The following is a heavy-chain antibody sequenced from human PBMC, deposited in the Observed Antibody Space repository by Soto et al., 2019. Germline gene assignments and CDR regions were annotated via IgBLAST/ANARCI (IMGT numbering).Heavy chain of an antibody. V-gene: IGHV3-21*01. CDR1: GFNFSSYS. D-gene: IGHD6-13*01. CDR2: ISSSSSYI. J-gene: IGHJ4*02. CDR3: ARGIAAAGTLI. Sequence: PGRSLRLSCAASGFNFSSYSMNWVGQAPGKGLEWVSSISSSSSYIYYADSVKGRFTISRDNAKNSLYLQMNSLRAEDPAVYYCARGIAAAGTLIWGQGTLVTVSS.